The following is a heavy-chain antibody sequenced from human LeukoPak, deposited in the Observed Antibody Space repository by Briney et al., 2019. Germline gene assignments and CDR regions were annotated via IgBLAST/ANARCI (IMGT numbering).Heavy chain of an antibody. J-gene: IGHJ2*01. CDR1: GGSISSYD. Sequence: PSETLSLTCTVSGGSISSYDWSWIRQPAGKRLEWIGRIYTRGSTNYNPSLKSRVIMSVDTSKNQFSLKLSSVTAADTAVYYCARVSSSWYQDWYFDLWGRGTLVTVSS. CDR2: IYTRGST. CDR3: ARVSSSWYQDWYFDL. D-gene: IGHD6-13*01. V-gene: IGHV4-4*07.